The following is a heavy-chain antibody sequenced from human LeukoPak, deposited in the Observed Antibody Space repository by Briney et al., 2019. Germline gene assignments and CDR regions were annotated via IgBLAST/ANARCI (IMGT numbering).Heavy chain of an antibody. CDR2: ISGSGGST. CDR3: AKHPKGVGATPSIDY. V-gene: IGHV3-23*01. D-gene: IGHD1-26*01. Sequence: TGGSLRLSCAASGFTFSSYAMSWVRQAPGKGLEWVSAISGSGGSTYYADSVKGRFTISRDNSKNTLYLQMNSLRAEDTAVYYCAKHPKGVGATPSIDYWGQGTLVTVSS. J-gene: IGHJ4*02. CDR1: GFTFSSYA.